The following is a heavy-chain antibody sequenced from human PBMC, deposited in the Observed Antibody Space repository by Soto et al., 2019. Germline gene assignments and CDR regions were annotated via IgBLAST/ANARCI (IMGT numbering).Heavy chain of an antibody. V-gene: IGHV4-61*01. Sequence: PSETLSLTCTVSGGSVSSGSYYWSWIRHPPGKGLEWIGYIYYSGSTNYNPSLKSRVTISVDTSKNQFSLKLSSVTAADTAVYYCARDLYVWGSYRQQSNWFDPWGQGTLVTVS. D-gene: IGHD3-16*02. J-gene: IGHJ5*02. CDR3: ARDLYVWGSYRQQSNWFDP. CDR2: IYYSGST. CDR1: GGSVSSGSYY.